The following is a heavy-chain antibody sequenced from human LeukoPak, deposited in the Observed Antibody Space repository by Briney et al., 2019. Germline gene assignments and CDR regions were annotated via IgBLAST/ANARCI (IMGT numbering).Heavy chain of an antibody. CDR3: ARDSWNIVGATSWYSDL. D-gene: IGHD1-26*01. V-gene: IGHV1-18*01. CDR1: GYTFTSYG. CDR2: ISAYNGNT. Sequence: VASLKVSCKPSGYTFTSYGISWVRQAPGQGLEWTGWISAYNGNTNYAQKLHGRVTMTTDTSTSTAYMELRSLRSDDTAVYYCARDSWNIVGATSWYSDLWGRGTLVTVSS. J-gene: IGHJ2*01.